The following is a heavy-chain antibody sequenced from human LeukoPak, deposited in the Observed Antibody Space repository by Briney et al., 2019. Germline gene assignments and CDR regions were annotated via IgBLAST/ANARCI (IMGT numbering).Heavy chain of an antibody. CDR3: ARDRGPAGVIDY. V-gene: IGHV4-34*12. D-gene: IGHD6-19*01. J-gene: IGHJ4*02. CDR1: GGSLSGYF. CDR2: IIHNGTT. Sequence: PSETLSLTCAVYGGSLSGYFWSWIRQSPGKGLEWIGEIIHNGTTNYNPSLKSRVTISGDTSKNQFSLNLISVTAADTAVYYCARDRGPAGVIDYWGQGTLVTVSS.